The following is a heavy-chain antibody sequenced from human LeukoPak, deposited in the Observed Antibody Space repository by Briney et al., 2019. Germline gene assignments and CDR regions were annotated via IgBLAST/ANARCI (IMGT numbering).Heavy chain of an antibody. CDR2: IYSGGST. Sequence: PGGSLRLSCEASGFTFSQYWMHWVRQAPGKGLEWVSVIYSGGSTYYADSVKGRFTISRHNSKNTLYLQMNSLRAEDTAVYYCARDAYYDSSGYWGQGTLVTVSS. J-gene: IGHJ4*02. CDR3: ARDAYYDSSGY. V-gene: IGHV3-53*04. D-gene: IGHD3-22*01. CDR1: GFTFSQYW.